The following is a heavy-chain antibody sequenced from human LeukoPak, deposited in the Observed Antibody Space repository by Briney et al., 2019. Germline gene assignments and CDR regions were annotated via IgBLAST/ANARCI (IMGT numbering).Heavy chain of an antibody. CDR3: ARDRRLRFLEWVGYDY. D-gene: IGHD3-3*01. CDR1: EYSFTGYY. CDR2: INPNSGGT. V-gene: IGHV1-2*02. J-gene: IGHJ4*02. Sequence: ASVKVSCKASEYSFTGYYMHWVRQAPGQGLEWMGWINPNSGGTNYAQKFQGRVTMTRDTSISTAYMELSRLRSDDTAVYYCARDRRLRFLEWVGYDYWGQGTLVTVSS.